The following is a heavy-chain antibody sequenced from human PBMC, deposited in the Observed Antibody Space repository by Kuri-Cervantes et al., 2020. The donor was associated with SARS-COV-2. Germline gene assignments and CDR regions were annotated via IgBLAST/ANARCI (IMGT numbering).Heavy chain of an antibody. D-gene: IGHD2-8*01. V-gene: IGHV1-69*13. J-gene: IGHJ3*02. CDR2: IIPIFGTT. CDR3: ARLRSLGYCTSGVCSPNFFEI. Sequence: SVKVSCKASGYTFTSYVISWVRQAPGQGLGWMGRIIPIFGTTNFAQRFQGRVTITADESTSTAYMELSSLRFEDTAVYYCARLRSLGYCTSGVCSPNFFEIWGQGTMVTVSS. CDR1: GYTFTSYV.